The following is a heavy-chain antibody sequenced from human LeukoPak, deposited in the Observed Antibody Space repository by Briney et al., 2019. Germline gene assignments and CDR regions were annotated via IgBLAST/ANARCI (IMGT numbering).Heavy chain of an antibody. Sequence: ASVKVSCKASGYTFTSYDINWVRQATGQGREWMGWMNPNSGNTGYAQKFQGRVTMTRNTSISTAYMELSSLRSENTAVYYCARCYAGGFYDILTDCGQGSLVTVSS. J-gene: IGHJ4*02. D-gene: IGHD3-9*01. CDR3: ARCYAGGFYDILTD. V-gene: IGHV1-8*01. CDR1: GYTFTSYD. CDR2: MNPNSGNT.